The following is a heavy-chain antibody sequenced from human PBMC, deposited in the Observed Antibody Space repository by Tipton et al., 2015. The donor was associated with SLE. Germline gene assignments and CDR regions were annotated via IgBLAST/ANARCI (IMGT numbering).Heavy chain of an antibody. V-gene: IGHV4-39*07. CDR1: GGSISSSSYY. CDR2: IYYSGST. J-gene: IGHJ2*01. CDR3: ARGRWYFDL. Sequence: TLSLICTVSGGSISSSSYYWGWIRQPPGKGLEWIGSIYYSGSTYYNPSLKSRVTISVDTSKNQFSLKLSSVTAADTAVYYCARGRWYFDLWGRGTLVTVSS.